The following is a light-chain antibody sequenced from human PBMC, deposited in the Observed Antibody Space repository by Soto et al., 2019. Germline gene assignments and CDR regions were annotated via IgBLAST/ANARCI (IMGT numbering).Light chain of an antibody. J-gene: IGLJ3*02. Sequence: QSVLTQPASVSGSPGQSITISCSGTSSDVGGYKYVSWYQQHPGKAPKLMIYEVGNRPSGVSQRFSGSKSGITASLTIFGLQAEDEADYYCSSYTSSSTLVFGGGTKLTVL. V-gene: IGLV2-14*01. CDR2: EVG. CDR3: SSYTSSSTLV. CDR1: SSDVGGYKY.